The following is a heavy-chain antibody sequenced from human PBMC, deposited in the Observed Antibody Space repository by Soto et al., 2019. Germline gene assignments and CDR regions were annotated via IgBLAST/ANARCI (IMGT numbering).Heavy chain of an antibody. J-gene: IGHJ6*03. CDR2: INAGNGNT. CDR3: ARCGAARPYYYYYMDV. V-gene: IGHV1-3*01. CDR1: GYTFTSYA. D-gene: IGHD6-6*01. Sequence: GASVKVSCKASGYTFTSYAMHWVRQAPGQRLEWMGWINAGNGNTKYSQKFQGRVTITRDTSASTAYMELSSLRSEDTAVYYCARCGAARPYYYYYMDVWGKGTTVTVSS.